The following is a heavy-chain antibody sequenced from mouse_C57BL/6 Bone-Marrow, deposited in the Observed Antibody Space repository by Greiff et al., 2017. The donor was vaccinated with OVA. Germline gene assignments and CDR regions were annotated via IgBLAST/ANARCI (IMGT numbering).Heavy chain of an antibody. Sequence: EVQRVESGGGLVQPGGSMKLSCVASGFTFSNYWMNWVRQSPEKGLEWVAQIRLKSDNYATHYAESVKGRFTISRDDSKSSVYLQMNNLRAEDTGIYYCTVGYGSSSWFAYWGQGTLVTVSA. CDR3: TVGYGSSSWFAY. CDR2: IRLKSDNYAT. J-gene: IGHJ3*01. D-gene: IGHD1-1*01. V-gene: IGHV6-3*01. CDR1: GFTFSNYW.